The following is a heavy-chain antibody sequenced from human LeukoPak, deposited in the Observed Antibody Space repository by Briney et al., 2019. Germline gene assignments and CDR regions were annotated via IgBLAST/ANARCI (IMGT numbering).Heavy chain of an antibody. V-gene: IGHV3-30*01. D-gene: IGHD3-22*01. CDR1: GFTFSSYA. Sequence: QTGGSLRLSCAASGFTFSSYAMHWVRQAPGKGLEWVAVISYDGSNKYYADSVKGRFTISRDNSRNTLYLQMNSLRAEDTAVYYCARGYYYGSSGYQIDYWGQGTLVTVSS. J-gene: IGHJ4*02. CDR2: ISYDGSNK. CDR3: ARGYYYGSSGYQIDY.